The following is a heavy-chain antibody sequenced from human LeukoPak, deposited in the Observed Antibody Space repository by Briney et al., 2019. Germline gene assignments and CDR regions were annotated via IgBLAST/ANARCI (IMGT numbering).Heavy chain of an antibody. CDR3: AKENPYYDFWSGYSRGPFDY. Sequence: GGSLRLSCAASGFTFSSYAMSWVRQAPGKGLEWVSAISGSGGSTYYADSVKGRFTISRDNSKNTLHLQMNSLRAEDTAVYYCAKENPYYDFWSGYSRGPFDYWGQGTLVTVSS. V-gene: IGHV3-23*01. CDR1: GFTFSSYA. CDR2: ISGSGGST. D-gene: IGHD3-3*01. J-gene: IGHJ4*02.